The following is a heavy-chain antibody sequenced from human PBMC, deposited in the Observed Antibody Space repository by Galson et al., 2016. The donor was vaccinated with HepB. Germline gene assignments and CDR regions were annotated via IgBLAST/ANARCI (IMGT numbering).Heavy chain of an antibody. J-gene: IGHJ3*02. CDR1: GITFSIYG. CDR3: TRVRRPWGMGRKDAFDI. Sequence: CAASGITFSIYGMHWVRQAPGKGLAWVAVIWYAGSKKDYADSVKGRFTISRDNSKNTLYLQMNSLRAEDTAVYYCTRVRRPWGMGRKDAFDIWGQGTMVTVSS. CDR2: IWYAGSKK. V-gene: IGHV3-33*01. D-gene: IGHD2-8*01.